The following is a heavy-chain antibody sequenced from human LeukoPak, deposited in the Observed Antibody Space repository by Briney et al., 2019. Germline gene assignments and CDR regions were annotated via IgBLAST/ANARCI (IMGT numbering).Heavy chain of an antibody. V-gene: IGHV3-48*03. CDR3: ARITMVRGVMNY. J-gene: IGHJ4*02. CDR2: ISSSGSTI. D-gene: IGHD3-10*01. CDR1: GFTFSSYE. Sequence: GGSLRLSCAASGFTFSSYEMNWVRQAPGKGLEWVSYISSSGSTIYYADSVKGRFTISRDNAKNSLYLQMNSLRAEDTAVYYCARITMVRGVMNYWGQETLVTVSS.